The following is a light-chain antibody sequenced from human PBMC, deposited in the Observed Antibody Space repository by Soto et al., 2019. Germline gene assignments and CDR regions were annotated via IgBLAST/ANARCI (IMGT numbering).Light chain of an antibody. CDR1: QDITTS. CDR3: QQFQTYPLT. Sequence: AVPLTQSPSSLSASVGDRVTIPCRISQDITTSLAWYQQKPGKAPKLLIYDASTLESGVPSRFSGRGSGTDFTLTITSLQPEDFATYYCQQFQTYPLTFGGGTKVEIK. J-gene: IGKJ4*01. V-gene: IGKV1-13*02. CDR2: DAS.